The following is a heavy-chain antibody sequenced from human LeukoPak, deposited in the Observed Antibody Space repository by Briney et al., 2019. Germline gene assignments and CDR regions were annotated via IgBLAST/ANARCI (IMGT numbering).Heavy chain of an antibody. D-gene: IGHD5/OR15-5a*01. CDR3: ARDVLSHSYYYMDV. J-gene: IGHJ6*03. Sequence: SETLSLTCTVSGGSLSSGRYYWSWIRQTAVKGLQWIGRIYISGSTNYSPSLRSRVTISLDTSNNQFSLNLSSVTAADTAVYYCARDVLSHSYYYMDVWGKGTTVTVSS. CDR2: IYISGST. CDR1: GGSLSSGRYY. V-gene: IGHV4-61*02.